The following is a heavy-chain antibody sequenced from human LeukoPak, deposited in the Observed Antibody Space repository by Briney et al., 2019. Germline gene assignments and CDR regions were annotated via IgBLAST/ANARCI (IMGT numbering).Heavy chain of an antibody. CDR2: FDPEDGET. CDR3: ATGLTTGTTGGVLRSHAFDI. J-gene: IGHJ3*02. D-gene: IGHD1-1*01. CDR1: GYTLTELS. Sequence: GASVKVSCKVSGYTLTELSMHWVRQAPGKGLEWMGGFDPEDGETIYAQKFQGRVTMTEDTSTDTAYMELSSLRSEDMAVYYCATGLTTGTTGGVLRSHAFDIWGQGTMVTVSS. V-gene: IGHV1-24*01.